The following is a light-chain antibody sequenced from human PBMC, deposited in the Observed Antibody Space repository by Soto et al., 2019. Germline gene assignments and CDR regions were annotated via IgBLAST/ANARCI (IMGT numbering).Light chain of an antibody. CDR2: DTT. CDR1: QTINMW. Sequence: DIQMTQSPATLSASLGDRVTITCRASQTINMWLAWYQQKPRKAPKLLIYDTTTLQSGVPSRFSGGGTGLEFTLTISTLQPVDVATYYCQQYNELCYTFGPGTKV. V-gene: IGKV1-5*01. CDR3: QQYNELCYT. J-gene: IGKJ2*01.